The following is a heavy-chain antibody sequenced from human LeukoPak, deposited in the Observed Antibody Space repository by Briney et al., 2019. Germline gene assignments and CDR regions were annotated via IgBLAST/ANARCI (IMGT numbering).Heavy chain of an antibody. CDR2: IYPGDSHT. J-gene: IGHJ5*02. D-gene: IGHD3-16*01. Sequence: GESLKISCKGSGYSFTSYWIAWVRQMPGKGLEWMGIIYPGDSHTRYSPSFQGQVTISADKSISTAYLQWSSLKASDTAMYYCARHRNDVGAWFDPWNQGTLVTVSS. CDR3: ARHRNDVGAWFDP. CDR1: GYSFTSYW. V-gene: IGHV5-51*01.